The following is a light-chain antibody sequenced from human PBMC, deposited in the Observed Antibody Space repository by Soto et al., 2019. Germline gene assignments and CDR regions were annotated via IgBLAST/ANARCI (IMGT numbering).Light chain of an antibody. CDR1: SSNIGTNA. V-gene: IGLV1-44*01. Sequence: QSVLTQPPSASGTPGQRVTISCSGGSSNIGTNAVNWYQQLPGTAPKLLIYNNNQRPSGVPDRCSGSKSGTSASLAISGLPSEDEAYYYCAAWDDSLNGYVFGTGTKLTVL. CDR2: NNN. CDR3: AAWDDSLNGYV. J-gene: IGLJ1*01.